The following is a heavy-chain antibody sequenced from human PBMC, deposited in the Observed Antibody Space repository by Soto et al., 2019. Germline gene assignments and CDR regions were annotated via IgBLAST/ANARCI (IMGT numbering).Heavy chain of an antibody. CDR1: GCSISSYY. J-gene: IGHJ5*02. Sequence: TSETLSLTCTFSGCSISSYYWSWIRQPPGKGLEWIGYIYYSGSTNYNPSLKSRVTISVDTSKNQFSLKLSSVTAADTAVYYCARAKAPLYSSSWYWFDPWGQGTLVTVSS. V-gene: IGHV4-59*08. CDR2: IYYSGST. D-gene: IGHD6-13*01. CDR3: ARAKAPLYSSSWYWFDP.